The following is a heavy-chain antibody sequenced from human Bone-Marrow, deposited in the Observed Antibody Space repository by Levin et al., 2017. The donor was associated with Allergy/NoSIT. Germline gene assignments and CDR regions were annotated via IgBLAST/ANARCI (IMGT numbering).Heavy chain of an antibody. D-gene: IGHD6-13*01. CDR1: GFTFNTYG. CDR2: TWYDGSKT. CDR3: ARDSHISSQLDY. J-gene: IGHJ4*02. Sequence: GESLKISCAASGFTFNTYGMHWVRQAPGKGLEWLAFTWYDGSKTYYVESVKGRFAISRDNSNNTLYLQMKNLRAEDTAVYYCARDSHISSQLDYWGQGTLVSVSS. V-gene: IGHV3-33*01.